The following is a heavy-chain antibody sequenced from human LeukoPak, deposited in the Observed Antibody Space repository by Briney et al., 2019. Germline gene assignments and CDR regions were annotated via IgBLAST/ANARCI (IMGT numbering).Heavy chain of an antibody. Sequence: PSETLSLTCAVYGGSFNGYYWSWIRQPPGKGLEWIGYIYYSGSTNYNPSLKSRVTISVDTSKNQFSLKLSSVTAADTAVYYCASRNYYDSSGYIDYWGQGTLVTVSS. CDR3: ASRNYYDSSGYIDY. V-gene: IGHV4-59*08. D-gene: IGHD3-22*01. CDR2: IYYSGST. J-gene: IGHJ4*02. CDR1: GGSFNGYY.